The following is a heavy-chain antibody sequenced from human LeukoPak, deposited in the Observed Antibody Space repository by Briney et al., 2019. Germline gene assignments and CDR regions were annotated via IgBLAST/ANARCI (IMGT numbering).Heavy chain of an antibody. D-gene: IGHD3-16*01. V-gene: IGHV1-46*01. CDR1: DYTFTNYG. Sequence: ASVKVSCKASDYTFTNYGITWVRQAPGQGLEWMGIINPSGGSTSYAQKFQGRVTMTRDTSTSTVYMELSSLRSEDTAVYYCARSRAYGGGDYFDYWGQGTLVTVSS. CDR2: INPSGGST. CDR3: ARSRAYGGGDYFDY. J-gene: IGHJ4*02.